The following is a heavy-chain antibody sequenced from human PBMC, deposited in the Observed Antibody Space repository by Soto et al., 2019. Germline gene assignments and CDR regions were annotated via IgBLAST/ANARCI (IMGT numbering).Heavy chain of an antibody. CDR1: GFTFSNYA. CDR3: AKDRFRSGYTYGSFDY. CDR2: IIGSGGSE. J-gene: IGHJ4*02. Sequence: EVQLVESRGGSVQPGGSLRLSCVAAGFTFSNYAMSWVRQAPGKGLQWVSTIIGSGGSEYYGDSVKGRFTISRDNFKDTLFLQLNGLRAEDTAVYYCAKDRFRSGYTYGSFDYWGQGALVTVSA. V-gene: IGHV3-23*04. D-gene: IGHD5-18*01.